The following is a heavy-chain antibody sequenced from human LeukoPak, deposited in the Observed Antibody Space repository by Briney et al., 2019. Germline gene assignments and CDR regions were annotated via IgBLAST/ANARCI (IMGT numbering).Heavy chain of an antibody. CDR2: IYYSGST. CDR3: ARDEYNWFDP. V-gene: IGHV4-59*01. J-gene: IGHJ5*02. CDR1: GCSISSYY. Sequence: SETLSLTCTAFGCSISSYYWSWIRQPPGKGLEWIGYIYYSGSTNYNPSLKSRFTISVDTSKNQFSLKLSSVTAADTAVYYCARDEYNWFDPWGQGTLVTVSS.